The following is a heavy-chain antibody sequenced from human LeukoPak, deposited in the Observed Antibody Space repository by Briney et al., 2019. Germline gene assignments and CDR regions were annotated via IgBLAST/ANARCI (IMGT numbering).Heavy chain of an antibody. J-gene: IGHJ6*03. D-gene: IGHD2-2*02. CDR3: GKGAIPCTSCYTEYYYYYMDV. V-gene: IGHV3-23*01. CDR1: GFTFSSYA. CDR2: ISGSGGST. Sequence: GGSLRLSCAASGFTFSSYAMSWVRQAPGKGLEWVSAISGSGGSTYYADSVKGRFTISRDNSKNTLYLQMNSLRAEDTAVYYCGKGAIPCTSCYTEYYYYYMDVWGKGTTVTVSS.